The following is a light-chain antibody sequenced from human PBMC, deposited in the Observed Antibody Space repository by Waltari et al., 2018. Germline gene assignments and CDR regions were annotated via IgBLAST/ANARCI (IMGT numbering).Light chain of an antibody. J-gene: IGLJ1*01. V-gene: IGLV2-8*01. CDR2: EVT. Sequence: QPALTQPPPASVSPGQSVTIPCPGTSSHVGGYYYVSWYQHHPAKAPKGISHEVTKPPSGVPDCFSASKSGNTSYLTISGLRAEEEADYYCSSYAGGKRVFGTGTQVTVL. CDR3: SSYAGGKRV. CDR1: SSHVGGYYY.